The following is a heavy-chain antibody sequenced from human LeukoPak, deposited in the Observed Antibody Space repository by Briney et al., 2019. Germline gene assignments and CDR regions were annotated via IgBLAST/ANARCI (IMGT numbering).Heavy chain of an antibody. J-gene: IGHJ5*02. CDR3: AKGIKSPGDP. CDR1: GFTFSSYA. CDR2: ISGSGGST. V-gene: IGHV3-23*01. Sequence: GGSLRLSGAASGFTFSSYAMSWVRQAPGKGLEWVSAISGSGGSTYYADSVKGRFTISRDNSKNTLYLEMNSLRADDTAIYYCAKGIKSPGDPWGQGILVTVSS. D-gene: IGHD2/OR15-2a*01.